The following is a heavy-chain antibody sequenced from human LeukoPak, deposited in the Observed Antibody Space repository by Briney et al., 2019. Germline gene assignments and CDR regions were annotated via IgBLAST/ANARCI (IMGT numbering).Heavy chain of an antibody. CDR3: ARDREGGYSYGFRLGDTFDI. CDR2: IYYSGST. D-gene: IGHD5-18*01. CDR1: GGSISSYY. J-gene: IGHJ3*02. Sequence: SETLSLTCTVSGGSISSYYWSWIRQPPVKGLEWIGYIYYSGSTNYNPSLKSRVTISVDTSKNQFSLKLSSVTAADTAVYYCARDREGGYSYGFRLGDTFDIWGQGTMVTVSS. V-gene: IGHV4-59*01.